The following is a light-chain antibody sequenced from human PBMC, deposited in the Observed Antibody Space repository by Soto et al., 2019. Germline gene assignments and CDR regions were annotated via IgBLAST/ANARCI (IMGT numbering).Light chain of an antibody. Sequence: EIVFTQSPGTLAFPPGERATLSCRASQSVPSSLAWYQQRPGQAPRLLINDASRRATGIPDRFSGSGSGADFTLTISSLEPEDFAVYYCQKRSSWPITFGQGKRREI. CDR2: DAS. CDR1: QSVPSS. CDR3: QKRSSWPIT. J-gene: IGKJ5*01. V-gene: IGKV3-11*01.